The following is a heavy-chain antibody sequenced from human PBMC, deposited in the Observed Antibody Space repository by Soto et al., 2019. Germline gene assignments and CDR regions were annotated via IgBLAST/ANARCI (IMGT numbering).Heavy chain of an antibody. V-gene: IGHV1-18*01. CDR3: ARDYYGSGAPDHYGLDV. J-gene: IGHJ6*02. CDR1: GYTFTNYG. Sequence: QVQMVQSGAEVKKPGASVKVSCKASGYTFTNYGISWVRQAPGQGLEWLGWISTYTGTTDYAQNLQGRLTMTTDTSTTTADMELRSLRSDDTAVYYCARDYYGSGAPDHYGLDVWGQGTTVTVSS. D-gene: IGHD3-10*01. CDR2: ISTYTGTT.